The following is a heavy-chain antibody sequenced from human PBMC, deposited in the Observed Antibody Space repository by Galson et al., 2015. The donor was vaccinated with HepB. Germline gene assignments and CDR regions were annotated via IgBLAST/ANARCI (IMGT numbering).Heavy chain of an antibody. V-gene: IGHV1-3*01. CDR3: ARGDYDILTGYYVASFDV. CDR1: GYSFNSYA. J-gene: IGHJ3*01. D-gene: IGHD3-9*01. Sequence: SVKVSCKGSGYSFNSYALHWVRQAPGQRLEWVGGINAGNGNTRSSQKFQGRVTITSDTSASTVYMELSSLRPEDTAIYYCARGDYDILTGYYVASFDVWGQGTMVTVSS. CDR2: INAGNGNT.